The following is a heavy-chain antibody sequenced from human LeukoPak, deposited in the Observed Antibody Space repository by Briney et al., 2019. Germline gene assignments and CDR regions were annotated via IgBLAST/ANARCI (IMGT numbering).Heavy chain of an antibody. CDR1: GGSFSGYY. J-gene: IGHJ6*02. Sequence: SETLSLTCAVYGGSFSGYYWSWIRQPPGKGLEWIGETSHGGSTDYNPSLESRLTISVDTSKNQFSLKLSSVTAADTAVYYCARRSLWFGELSHGMDVWGQGTTVTVSS. D-gene: IGHD3-10*01. CDR3: ARRSLWFGELSHGMDV. CDR2: TSHGGST. V-gene: IGHV4-34*01.